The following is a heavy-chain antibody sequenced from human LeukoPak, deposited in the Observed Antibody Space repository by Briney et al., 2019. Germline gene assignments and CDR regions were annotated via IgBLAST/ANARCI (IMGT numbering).Heavy chain of an antibody. CDR3: ARVVTDMIRGVMAYYFDY. D-gene: IGHD3-10*01. Sequence: SETLSLTCAVSGGSTSSGDYSWSWIRQPPGKGLEWIGYIYHSGSTYYNPSLKSRVIISLDRAKSQFSLKLSSVTAADTAVYYCARVVTDMIRGVMAYYFDYWGQGTLVTVSS. CDR1: GGSTSSGDYS. J-gene: IGHJ4*02. CDR2: IYHSGST. V-gene: IGHV4-30-2*01.